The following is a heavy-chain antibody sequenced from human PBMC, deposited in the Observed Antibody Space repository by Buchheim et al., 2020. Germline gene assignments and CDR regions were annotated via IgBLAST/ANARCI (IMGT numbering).Heavy chain of an antibody. CDR2: ISPSGGST. D-gene: IGHD3-22*01. Sequence: QVQLVQSGAEVRKPGASVKVSCKTSGYTFISYFMHWVRQAPGQGLEWMGIISPSGGSTIYAQKFQGRVTMTRETPTTTVHMELSRLRSEDTAVYYCARDSADLDSSGYHFDYWGQGTL. J-gene: IGHJ4*02. CDR1: GYTFISYF. V-gene: IGHV1-46*01. CDR3: ARDSADLDSSGYHFDY.